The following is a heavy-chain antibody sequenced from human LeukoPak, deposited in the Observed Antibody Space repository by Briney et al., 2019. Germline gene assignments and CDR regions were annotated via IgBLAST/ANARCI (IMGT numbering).Heavy chain of an antibody. CDR1: GFTFSSYS. J-gene: IGHJ3*02. D-gene: IGHD6-19*01. CDR3: ARGYSSGRYDTFDI. V-gene: IGHV3-21*01. CDR2: ISSSSSYI. Sequence: GGSLRLSCAASGFTFSSYSMNWVRQAPGKGLEWVSSISSSSSYIYYADSVKGRFTISRDNAKNSLYLQMNSLRAEDTAVYYCARGYSSGRYDTFDIWGQGTMVTVSS.